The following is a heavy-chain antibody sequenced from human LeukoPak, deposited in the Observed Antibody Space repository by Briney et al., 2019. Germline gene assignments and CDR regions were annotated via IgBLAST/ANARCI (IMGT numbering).Heavy chain of an antibody. V-gene: IGHV3-23*01. CDR3: ARISGMDV. CDR2: ISGSGGST. CDR1: GFTFSSYA. D-gene: IGHD2/OR15-2a*01. J-gene: IGHJ6*02. Sequence: GGSRRLSCAASGFTFSSYAMNWVRQAPGKGLEWVSGISGSGGSTYYADSVKGRFTISRDNSKNTLYLQMNSLRAEDTAVYYCARISGMDVWGQGTTVTVSS.